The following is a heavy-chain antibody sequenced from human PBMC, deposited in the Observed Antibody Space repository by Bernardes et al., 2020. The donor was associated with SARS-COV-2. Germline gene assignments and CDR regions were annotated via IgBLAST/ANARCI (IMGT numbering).Heavy chain of an antibody. CDR3: AKPSAWFDGSGPLDS. CDR1: GFPFRSYA. D-gene: IGHD3-10*01. Sequence: GGSLRLSCAASGFPFRSYALHWVRQAPGKGLEWVAFISSDGTNKYYADSVKGRFTISRDNSKNTLFLQMNSLRPEDTAVYFSAKPSAWFDGSGPLDSWGQGTLVTVSS. V-gene: IGHV3-30*04. CDR2: ISSDGTNK. J-gene: IGHJ4*02.